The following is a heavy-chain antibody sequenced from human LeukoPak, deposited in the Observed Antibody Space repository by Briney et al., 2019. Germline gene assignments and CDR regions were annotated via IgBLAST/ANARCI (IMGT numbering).Heavy chain of an antibody. CDR1: GFTFSSSA. Sequence: GGSLRLSCGASGFTFSSSAMHWVRQGPGKGLEWVAYIAHHGNNKYYADSVKGRFTISRDNSKGSLYLQMNSLRADDTAVYYCARTQLNSYYYYMDVWGKGTTVTVSS. CDR2: IAHHGNNK. CDR3: ARTQLNSYYYYMDV. D-gene: IGHD2-2*01. J-gene: IGHJ6*03. V-gene: IGHV3-30*02.